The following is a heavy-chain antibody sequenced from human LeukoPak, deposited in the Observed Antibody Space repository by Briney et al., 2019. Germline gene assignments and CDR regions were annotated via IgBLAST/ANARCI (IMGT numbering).Heavy chain of an antibody. CDR1: GFTFSSYG. J-gene: IGHJ4*02. CDR2: ISYDGSNK. CDR3: ARDRAYVTMVLVY. D-gene: IGHD3-10*01. Sequence: PGGSLRLSCAASGFTFSSYGMHWVRQAPGKGLEWVAVISYDGSNKYYADSVKGRFTISRDNSKNTLYLQMNSLRAEDTAVYYCARDRAYVTMVLVYWGQGTLVTVSS. V-gene: IGHV3-30*03.